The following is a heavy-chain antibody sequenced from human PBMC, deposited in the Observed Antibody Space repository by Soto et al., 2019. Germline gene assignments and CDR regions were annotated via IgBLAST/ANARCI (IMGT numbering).Heavy chain of an antibody. V-gene: IGHV4-39*07. CDR1: GGSIRSSSYY. CDR2: INHSGST. J-gene: IGHJ4*02. CDR3: ARGGLGYDSNYFDY. Sequence: PSETLSLTCTVSGGSIRSSSYYWGWIRQPPGKGLEWIGSINHSGSTNCNPSLKSRVTISVDTSKNQFSLKLSSVTAADTAVYYCARGGLGYDSNYFDYWGQGTLVTVSS. D-gene: IGHD3-22*01.